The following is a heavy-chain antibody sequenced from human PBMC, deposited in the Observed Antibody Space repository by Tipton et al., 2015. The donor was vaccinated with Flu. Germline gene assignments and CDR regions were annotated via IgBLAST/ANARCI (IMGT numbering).Heavy chain of an antibody. CDR3: TKGRQQMANYYYYAMDV. V-gene: IGHV3-23*01. CDR2: MSRRDEGF. D-gene: IGHD6-13*01. CDR1: GFTFRDFA. Sequence: SLRLSCRVSGFTFRDFAVNWVRQAPGKGLEWVASMSRRDEGFTYADAVKGRFTLSRDNTKSILYLEMNMLTSEDTGVYFCTKGRQQMANYYYYAMDVWGQGTTVTVSS. J-gene: IGHJ6*02.